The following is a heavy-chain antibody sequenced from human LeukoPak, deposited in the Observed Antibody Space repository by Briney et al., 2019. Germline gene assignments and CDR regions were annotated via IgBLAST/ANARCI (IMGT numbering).Heavy chain of an antibody. CDR3: ARSYYGSGSYYYFDY. CDR1: GGSIISYY. V-gene: IGHV4-4*07. CDR2: IYSSGSN. Sequence: SETLSLTCTVSGGSIISYYWSWIRQPAGKGLEWLGRIYSSGSNNHNPSLKSRVTISVDTSKNQFSLKLSSVTAADTAVYYCARSYYGSGSYYYFDYWGQGTLVTVSS. J-gene: IGHJ4*02. D-gene: IGHD3-10*01.